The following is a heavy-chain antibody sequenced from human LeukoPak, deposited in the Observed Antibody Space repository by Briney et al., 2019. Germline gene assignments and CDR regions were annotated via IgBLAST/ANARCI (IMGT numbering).Heavy chain of an antibody. V-gene: IGHV3-23*01. Sequence: GGSLRLSCAASGFTFSSYAMSWVRQAPGKGLEWVSAISGSGGSTYYADSVKGRFTISRDNSKNTLYLQMNSLRAEDTAVYYCAKDVAVAGEHYYYYGMDVWGQGTTVTVSS. CDR2: ISGSGGST. D-gene: IGHD6-19*01. CDR3: AKDVAVAGEHYYYYGMDV. CDR1: GFTFSSYA. J-gene: IGHJ6*02.